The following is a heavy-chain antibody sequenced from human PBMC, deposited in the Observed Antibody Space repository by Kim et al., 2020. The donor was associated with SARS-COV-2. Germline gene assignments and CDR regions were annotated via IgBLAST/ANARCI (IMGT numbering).Heavy chain of an antibody. Sequence: GGSLRLSCAASGFTFSSYWMSWVRQAPGKGLEWVANINQDGSEKYYVDSVKGRFTISRDNAKNSLYLQMNSLRAEDTAVYYCAGDCGGSYPFDYWGQGTLVTVSS. CDR2: INQDGSEK. CDR1: GFTFSSYW. CDR3: AGDCGGSYPFDY. D-gene: IGHD1-26*01. J-gene: IGHJ4*02. V-gene: IGHV3-7*01.